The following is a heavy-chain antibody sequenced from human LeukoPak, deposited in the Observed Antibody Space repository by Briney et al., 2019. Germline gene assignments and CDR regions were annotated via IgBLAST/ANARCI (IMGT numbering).Heavy chain of an antibody. J-gene: IGHJ5*02. D-gene: IGHD4-11*01. CDR2: IYHSGST. Sequence: SETLSLTCTVSGYSISSGYYWGWIRQPPGKGLEWIGSIYHSGSTYYNPSLKSRVTISVDTSKNQFSLKLNSVTAADTAVYYCARGASNYGSFWFDPWGQGTLVTVSS. CDR1: GYSISSGYY. V-gene: IGHV4-38-2*02. CDR3: ARGASNYGSFWFDP.